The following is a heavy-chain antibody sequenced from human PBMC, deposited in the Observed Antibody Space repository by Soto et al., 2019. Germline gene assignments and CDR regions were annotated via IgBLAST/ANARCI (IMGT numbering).Heavy chain of an antibody. D-gene: IGHD6-19*01. CDR1: GYTFTSYA. J-gene: IGHJ6*03. Sequence: QVQLVQSGAEVKKPGASVNVSCKTSGYTFTSYAINWVRQAPGQSLEWMGWINADNGNTKYSQKFQGRGTITRDTSASTAYMELSSLRSEDTAIYYCARDVFSSAWPYYMDVWGKGTTVTVSS. CDR3: ARDVFSSAWPYYMDV. V-gene: IGHV1-3*01. CDR2: INADNGNT.